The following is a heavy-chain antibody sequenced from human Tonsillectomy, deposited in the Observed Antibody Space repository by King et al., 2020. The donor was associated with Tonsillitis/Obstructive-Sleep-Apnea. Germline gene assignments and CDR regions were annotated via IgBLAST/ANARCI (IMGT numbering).Heavy chain of an antibody. CDR2: IYPGDSDT. CDR3: ARSRPSVLRFFVPPVYYYMDV. D-gene: IGHD3-3*01. Sequence: QLVQSGAEVKKPGESLKISCKGSGYSFTSYWIGWVRQMPGKGLEWMGIIYPGDSDTRYSPSFQGQVTISADKSISTASLQWSILKAPDTAIYYCARSRPSVLRFFVPPVYYYMDVWGKGTTVTVSS. V-gene: IGHV5-51*01. J-gene: IGHJ6*03. CDR1: GYSFTSYW.